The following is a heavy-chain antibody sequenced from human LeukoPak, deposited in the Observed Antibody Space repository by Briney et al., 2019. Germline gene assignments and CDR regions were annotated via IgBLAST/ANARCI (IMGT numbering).Heavy chain of an antibody. D-gene: IGHD3-10*01. V-gene: IGHV3-74*01. J-gene: IGHJ3*02. CDR2: INSDGSST. CDR3: ARSYYYGSAGYAFDI. CDR1: GFTFSSYW. Sequence: GGSLRDSCAASGFTFSSYWMHWVRQAPGKGLVWVSRINSDGSSTSYADSVKGRFTISRDSAKNTLYLVMNSLRAEDTAVYYCARSYYYGSAGYAFDIWGQGTMVTVSS.